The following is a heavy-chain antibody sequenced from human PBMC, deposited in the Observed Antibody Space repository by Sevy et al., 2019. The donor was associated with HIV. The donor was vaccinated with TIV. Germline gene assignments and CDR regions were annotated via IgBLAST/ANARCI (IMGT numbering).Heavy chain of an antibody. D-gene: IGHD3-10*01. CDR2: INPNSGGT. CDR3: ARDQDSNGSGSTTLYYYYYYMDV. V-gene: IGHV1-2*02. J-gene: IGHJ6*03. CDR1: GYTFTGYY. Sequence: ASVKVSCKASGYTFTGYYMHWVRQAPGQGLEWMGWINPNSGGTNYAQTFQGRVTITRDTSISTAYMELSRLRSDDTAVYYCARDQDSNGSGSTTLYYYYYYMDVWGKGTTVTVSS.